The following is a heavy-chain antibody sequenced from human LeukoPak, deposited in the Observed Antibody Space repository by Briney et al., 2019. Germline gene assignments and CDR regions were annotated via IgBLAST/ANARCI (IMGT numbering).Heavy chain of an antibody. V-gene: IGHV1-2*02. J-gene: IGHJ5*01. CDR1: GYTFTDYY. CDR2: MNPNNGDT. Sequence: GASVKVSCKASGYTFTDYYMHWVRQAPGQGLEWMGWMNPNNGDTTYVQTFQDRVTMTRDTSITTVYMELSRLRSDDTAVYYCARGREVTKAESPPFDSWGQGTLVTVSS. CDR3: ARGREVTKAESPPFDS. D-gene: IGHD4-17*01.